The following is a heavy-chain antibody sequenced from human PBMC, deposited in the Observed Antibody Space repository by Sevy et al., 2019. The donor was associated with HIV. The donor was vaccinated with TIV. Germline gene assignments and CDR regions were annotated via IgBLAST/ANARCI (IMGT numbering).Heavy chain of an antibody. V-gene: IGHV3-7*01. CDR3: ASEAVAGRSGPWKADYYYAGMDV. D-gene: IGHD6-19*01. J-gene: IGHJ6*02. Sequence: GGSLRLSCVASGFIFSDYWMTWVRQAPGKGLEWVANIKQDGNEKYYMDSAKGRFTISRDNAKNSVYLQVNGLRAEDTAVYYCASEAVAGRSGPWKADYYYAGMDVWGQGTTVTVSS. CDR2: IKQDGNEK. CDR1: GFIFSDYW.